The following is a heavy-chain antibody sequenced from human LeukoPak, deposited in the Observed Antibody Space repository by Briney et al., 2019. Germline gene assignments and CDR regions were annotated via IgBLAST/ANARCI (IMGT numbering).Heavy chain of an antibody. CDR2: ISYSGSTN. V-gene: IGHV4-59*01. J-gene: IGHJ4*02. Sequence: SQTLSLTCTISGGSISNYFWSWIRQPPGKGLEWIGYISYSGSTNNHNPSLKSRVTISVDTSKNQFSLKLSSVTAADAAVYYCARHTTSGWYQVVYWGQGTLVTVSS. CDR1: GGSISNYF. CDR3: ARHTTSGWYQVVY. D-gene: IGHD6-19*01.